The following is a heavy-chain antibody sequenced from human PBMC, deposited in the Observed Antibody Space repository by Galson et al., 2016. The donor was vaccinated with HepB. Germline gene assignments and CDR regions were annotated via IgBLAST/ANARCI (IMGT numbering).Heavy chain of an antibody. CDR1: GGSLSSAAYY. CDR3: ARECQARLWYFDL. V-gene: IGHV4-39*07. Sequence: SETLYLTCSVSGGSLSSAAYYWGWIRQPPGEGLEWIGSVSSSGSNYYNLSLKSRATISVDTSKNQVSLQLRSVTAADTAFYYCARECQARLWYFDLWGRGTLVTVSS. CDR2: VSSSGSN. J-gene: IGHJ2*01.